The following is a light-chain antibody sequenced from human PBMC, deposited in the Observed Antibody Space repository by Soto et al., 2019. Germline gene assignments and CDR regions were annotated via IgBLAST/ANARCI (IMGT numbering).Light chain of an antibody. CDR2: KAS. J-gene: IGKJ1*01. Sequence: IQMTQSPSTLSASVGDRVTITCRASQSISSWLAWYQQKPGKAPKGLIYKASTLESGAPSRFSGSGSGTEFTLTISSLQPDDFATYYCQQYYSYPWTFGQGTKVDI. CDR1: QSISSW. CDR3: QQYYSYPWT. V-gene: IGKV1-5*03.